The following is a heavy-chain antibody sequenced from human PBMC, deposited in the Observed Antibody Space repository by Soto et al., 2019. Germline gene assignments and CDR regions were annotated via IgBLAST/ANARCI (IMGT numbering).Heavy chain of an antibody. CDR1: GGSISSYY. Sequence: SETLSLTCTVSGGSISSYYWSWIRQPPGKGLEWIGYIYYSGSTNYNPSLKSRVTISVDTSKNQFSLKLNSMTAADTAVYYCARNNSGSGSTYFDSWGQGTLVTV. J-gene: IGHJ4*02. CDR2: IYYSGST. CDR3: ARNNSGSGSTYFDS. V-gene: IGHV4-59*08. D-gene: IGHD3-10*01.